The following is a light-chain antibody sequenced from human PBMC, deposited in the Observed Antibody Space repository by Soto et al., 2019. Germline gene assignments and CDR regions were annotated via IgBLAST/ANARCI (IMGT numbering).Light chain of an antibody. J-gene: IGKJ1*01. CDR3: QQYNNWTPWT. CDR1: QSVSTD. Sequence: EIVRTQCPATLSVSPGERATLSCRASQSVSTDLAWYQQKPGQAPRLLIYGASTRATGIPARFSGSGSGTEFTLTISSLQSEDFAVYFCQQYNNWTPWTFGQGTK. CDR2: GAS. V-gene: IGKV3-15*01.